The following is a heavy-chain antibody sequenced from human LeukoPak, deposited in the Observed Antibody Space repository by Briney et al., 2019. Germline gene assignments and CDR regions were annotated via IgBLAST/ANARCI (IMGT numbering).Heavy chain of an antibody. CDR2: IWYDGSSK. J-gene: IGHJ4*02. V-gene: IGHV3-33*01. Sequence: GGSLRLSCAASGFTFSSHGIHWVRQAPGKGLEWVAVIWYDGSSKDYADSVKGRFTISRDNSKNTLYLQMNSLRVEDTAVYFCARDFRRYSYGPIDYWGQGTLVTVSS. CDR1: GFTFSSHG. CDR3: ARDFRRYSYGPIDY. D-gene: IGHD5-18*01.